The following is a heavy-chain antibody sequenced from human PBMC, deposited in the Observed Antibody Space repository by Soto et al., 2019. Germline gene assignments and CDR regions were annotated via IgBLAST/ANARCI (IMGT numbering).Heavy chain of an antibody. J-gene: IGHJ6*02. CDR2: IIPIFGTA. CDR1: GGTFSSYA. V-gene: IGHV1-69*12. CDR3: ARVPGGSSWPKDYYYYGMDV. D-gene: IGHD6-13*01. Sequence: QVQLVQSGAEVKKPGSSVKVSCKASGGTFSSYAISWVRQAPGQGLEWMGGIIPIFGTANYAQKFQGRVTITADESTSTAYKELSSLRSEDTAVYYCARVPGGSSWPKDYYYYGMDVWGQGTTVTVSS.